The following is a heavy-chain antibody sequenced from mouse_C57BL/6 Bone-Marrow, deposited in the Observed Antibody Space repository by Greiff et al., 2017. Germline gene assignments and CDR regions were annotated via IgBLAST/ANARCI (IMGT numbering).Heavy chain of an antibody. CDR1: GYTFTSSW. Sequence: VQLQQPGAELVMPGASVKLSCKASGYTFTSSWMPWVKPRPGQGLEWIGEIDPSDSYTNYNQKFKGKSTLTVDQSSSTAYMQLSSRTSEDAAVYYCARSGGDYWGQGTSVTVSS. CDR3: ARSGGDY. V-gene: IGHV1-69*01. J-gene: IGHJ4*01. D-gene: IGHD3-1*01. CDR2: IDPSDSYT.